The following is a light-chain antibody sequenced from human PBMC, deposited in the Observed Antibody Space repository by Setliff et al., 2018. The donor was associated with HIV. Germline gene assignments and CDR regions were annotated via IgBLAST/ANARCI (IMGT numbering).Light chain of an antibody. V-gene: IGLV2-23*02. CDR1: SSDIGAYNY. Sequence: QSALAQPASVSGSPGQSITISCTGSSSDIGAYNYVSWYQQHPGKVPKVMIYDVRKRPSGVSNRFSGSKSGNTASLTISGLQAEDEAAYYCSSYVNINTLVFGTGTKVTVL. CDR3: SSYVNINTLV. CDR2: DVR. J-gene: IGLJ1*01.